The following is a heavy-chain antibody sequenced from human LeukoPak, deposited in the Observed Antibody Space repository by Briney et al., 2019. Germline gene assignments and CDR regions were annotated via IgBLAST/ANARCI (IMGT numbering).Heavy chain of an antibody. D-gene: IGHD2-15*01. CDR2: INSSGGST. Sequence: GASVKVSCKASGYTFTSYYMHWVRQAPGQGLEWMGIINSSGGSTSYAQKFQGRVTMTRDTSTSTVYMELSSLRSEDTAVYYCARELEDCSGGSCHGWVAFDIWGQGTMVTVSS. CDR3: ARELEDCSGGSCHGWVAFDI. V-gene: IGHV1-46*01. CDR1: GYTFTSYY. J-gene: IGHJ3*02.